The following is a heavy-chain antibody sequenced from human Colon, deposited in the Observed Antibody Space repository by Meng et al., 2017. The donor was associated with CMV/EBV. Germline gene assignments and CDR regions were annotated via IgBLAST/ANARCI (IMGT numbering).Heavy chain of an antibody. CDR3: ARGSGSSRVFESSPALGP. Sequence: GSLRLSCSVSGGSVSSGSCYWTWVRKPPGKGLEWIGYVSHRGSTNYKSSFRGRALISIDTTKNQVFLSLTSVTAADTAVYFCARGSGSSRVFESSPALGPWGQGNLVTVSS. J-gene: IGHJ5*02. CDR1: GGSVSSGSCY. V-gene: IGHV4-61*01. CDR2: VSHRGST. D-gene: IGHD3-10*01.